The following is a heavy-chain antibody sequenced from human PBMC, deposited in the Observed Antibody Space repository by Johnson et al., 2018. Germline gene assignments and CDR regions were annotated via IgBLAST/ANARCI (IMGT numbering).Heavy chain of an antibody. Sequence: QVQLQESGPGLVKPSQTLSLTCTVSGDSISSGSNYWSWIRQPAGKGLEWIGRIFTTGSTNYPPSLTSRVTKSVDTSKNLFSLKLTSVTAADTAVYYCARGLPDSSGWPAEYFQYWGQGTLVIVSS. CDR3: ARGLPDSSGWPAEYFQY. V-gene: IGHV4-61*02. CDR2: IFTTGST. D-gene: IGHD6-19*01. J-gene: IGHJ1*01. CDR1: GDSISSGSNY.